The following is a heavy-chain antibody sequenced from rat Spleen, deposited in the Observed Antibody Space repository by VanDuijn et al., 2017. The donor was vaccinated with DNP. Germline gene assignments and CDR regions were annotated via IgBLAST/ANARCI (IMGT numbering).Heavy chain of an antibody. V-gene: IGHV5-22*01. Sequence: EVQLVESGGGLVQPGRSMILSCAASGFTFSNYYMAWVRQAPTRGLEWVAYISYDGDSTDYGDSVKGRFTISRDNAKSTLYLQMNSLRSEDMATYYCARPDYYDGSYPHYWGQGVMVTVSS. CDR3: ARPDYYDGSYPHY. CDR2: ISYDGDST. CDR1: GFTFSNYY. D-gene: IGHD1-12*02. J-gene: IGHJ2*01.